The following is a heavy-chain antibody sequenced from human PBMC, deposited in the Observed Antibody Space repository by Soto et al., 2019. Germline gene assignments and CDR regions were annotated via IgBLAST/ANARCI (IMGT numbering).Heavy chain of an antibody. V-gene: IGHV3-11*01. Sequence: PGGSLRLSCAASGYTFSDYYMSWIRQAPGKGLEWISYIDTSGTKIYYADSVKGRFTITRDNAKNSLYLEMNSLRDEDTAMYYCARKPQFSSGGYHFDNWGQGTLVTVSS. D-gene: IGHD6-19*01. CDR3: ARKPQFSSGGYHFDN. J-gene: IGHJ4*02. CDR2: IDTSGTKI. CDR1: GYTFSDYY.